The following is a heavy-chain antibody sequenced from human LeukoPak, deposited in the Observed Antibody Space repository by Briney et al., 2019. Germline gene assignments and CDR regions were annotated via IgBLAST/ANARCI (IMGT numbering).Heavy chain of an antibody. Sequence: SETLSLTCTVSGGSISSYYWSWIRQPAGKGLEWIGRIYTSGSTNYNPSLKSRVTMSVDTSKNQFSLKLSSVTAADTAVYYCARGRVTMARGVIAYNWFDPWGQGPWSPSPQ. CDR2: IYTSGST. CDR1: GGSISSYY. CDR3: ARGRVTMARGVIAYNWFDP. V-gene: IGHV4-4*07. D-gene: IGHD3-10*01. J-gene: IGHJ5*02.